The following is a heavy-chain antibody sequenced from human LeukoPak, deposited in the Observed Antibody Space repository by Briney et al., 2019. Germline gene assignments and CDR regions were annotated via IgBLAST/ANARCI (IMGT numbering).Heavy chain of an antibody. V-gene: IGHV3-74*01. CDR3: ARDNGGIDY. D-gene: IGHD4-23*01. J-gene: IGHJ4*02. CDR1: GYSFSNYW. Sequence: GGSLILSCAASGYSFSNYWMHWVRHAPGKGLVWVSHINNDGSSTNYADSVKGRFTVSRDNAKNTLYLQMNSLRAEDTAMYYCARDNGGIDYWGQGALVTVSS. CDR2: INNDGSST.